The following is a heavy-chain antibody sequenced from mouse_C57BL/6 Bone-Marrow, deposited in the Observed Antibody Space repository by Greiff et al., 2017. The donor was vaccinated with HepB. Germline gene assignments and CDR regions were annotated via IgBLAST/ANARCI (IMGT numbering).Heavy chain of an antibody. D-gene: IGHD1-1*01. V-gene: IGHV2-9-1*01. J-gene: IGHJ4*01. CDR2: IWTGGGT. CDR1: GFSLTSYA. CDR3: ARAPYYYGSSYAMDY. Sequence: VKLVESGPGLVAPSQSLSITCTVSGFSLTSYAISWVRQPPGKGLEWLGVIWTGGGTNYNSALKSRLSISKDNSKSQVFLKMNSLQTDDTARYYCARAPYYYGSSYAMDYWGQGTSVTVSS.